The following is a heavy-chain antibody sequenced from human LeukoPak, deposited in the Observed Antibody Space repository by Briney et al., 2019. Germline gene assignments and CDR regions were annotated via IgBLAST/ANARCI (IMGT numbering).Heavy chain of an antibody. CDR3: ARVRRYSSGWYIDY. CDR1: GYTFTSYG. V-gene: IGHV1-8*02. Sequence: ASVKVSCKASGYTFTSYGISWVRQAPGQGLEWMGWMNPNSGNTGYAQKFQGRVTMTRNTSISTAYMELSSLRSEDTAVYYCARVRRYSSGWYIDYWGQGTLVTVSS. CDR2: MNPNSGNT. D-gene: IGHD6-19*01. J-gene: IGHJ4*02.